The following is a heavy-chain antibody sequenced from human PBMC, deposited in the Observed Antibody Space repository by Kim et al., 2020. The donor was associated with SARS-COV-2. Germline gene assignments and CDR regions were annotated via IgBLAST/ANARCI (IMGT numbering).Heavy chain of an antibody. Sequence: QKFQGRVTMTRDTSTSTVYMELSSLRSEDTAVYYCARDWGPFTHLEGLLYWGQGTLVTVSS. CDR3: ARDWGPFTHLEGLLY. J-gene: IGHJ4*02. D-gene: IGHD3-16*01. V-gene: IGHV1-46*01.